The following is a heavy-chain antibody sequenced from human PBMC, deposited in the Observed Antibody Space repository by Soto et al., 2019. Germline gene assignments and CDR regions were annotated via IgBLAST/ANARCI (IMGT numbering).Heavy chain of an antibody. CDR1: GFTFSSYA. CDR2: ISYDGSNK. D-gene: IGHD6-19*01. J-gene: IGHJ4*03. Sequence: QVQLVESGGGVVQPGRSLRLSCAASGFTFSSYAMHWVRQAPGKGLEWVAVISYDGSNKYYADSVKGRFTISRDNSKNTLYLQMNSLRAEDTAVYYCAGIAVAVQFDYWGQGTTVTVSS. V-gene: IGHV3-30-3*01. CDR3: AGIAVAVQFDY.